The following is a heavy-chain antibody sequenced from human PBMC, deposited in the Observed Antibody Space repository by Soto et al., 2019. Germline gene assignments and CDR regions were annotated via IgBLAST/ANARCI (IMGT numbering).Heavy chain of an antibody. V-gene: IGHV3-21*01. D-gene: IGHD2-15*01. CDR2: ISSSSSYI. Sequence: PGGSLRLSCAASGFTFSSYSMNWVRQAPGKGLEWVSSISSSSSYIYYADSVKGRFTISRDNAKNSLYLQMNSLRAEDTAVYYCARVSRGLHYYYGMDVWGQGTTVTSP. CDR3: ARVSRGLHYYYGMDV. CDR1: GFTFSSYS. J-gene: IGHJ6*02.